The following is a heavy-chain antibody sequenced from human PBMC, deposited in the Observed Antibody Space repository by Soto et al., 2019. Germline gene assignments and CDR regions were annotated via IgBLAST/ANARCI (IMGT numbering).Heavy chain of an antibody. CDR3: VKDRDSNSWPSRDV. D-gene: IGHD3-22*01. V-gene: IGHV1-18*01. CDR2: ISPNSGNT. J-gene: IGHJ6*02. Sequence: QVHLVQSGAEVKKPGASVNVSCKTSGYTFTRNGISLLRQAPGQGLEWMGWISPNSGNTKYAQKLQGRVIMTTDTSTSTAYMELRSLRSDDTAVYYCVKDRDSNSWPSRDVWGPGTTVTVSS. CDR1: GYTFTRNG.